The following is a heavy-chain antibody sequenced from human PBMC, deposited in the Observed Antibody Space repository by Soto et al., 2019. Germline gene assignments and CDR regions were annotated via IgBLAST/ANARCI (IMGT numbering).Heavy chain of an antibody. J-gene: IGHJ6*02. Sequence: SETLSLTCTVSGGSISSYYWSWIRQPPGKGLEWIGYIYYRGSTNYNPSLKSRVTISVDTSKNQFSLKLSSVTAADTAVYYCARAGSSSSDHYYYGMDVWGQGTTVTVSS. CDR3: ARAGSSSSDHYYYGMDV. CDR2: IYYRGST. D-gene: IGHD6-6*01. V-gene: IGHV4-59*01. CDR1: GGSISSYY.